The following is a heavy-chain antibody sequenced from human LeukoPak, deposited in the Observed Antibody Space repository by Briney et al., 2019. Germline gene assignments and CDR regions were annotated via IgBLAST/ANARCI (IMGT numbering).Heavy chain of an antibody. V-gene: IGHV5-10-1*01. Sequence: PGESLKISCKGSGYSFTSYWISWVRQVPGKGLEWMGRIDPSDTYPNYSPSFQGHVPISADKSITTAYLQWRSLKASDTAMFYCATSVGAEYFQHWGQGTLVTVSS. J-gene: IGHJ1*01. CDR3: ATSVGAEYFQH. CDR1: GYSFTSYW. CDR2: IDPSDTYP.